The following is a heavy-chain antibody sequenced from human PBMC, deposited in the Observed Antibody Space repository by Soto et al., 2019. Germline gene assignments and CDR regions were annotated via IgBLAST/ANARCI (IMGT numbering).Heavy chain of an antibody. CDR1: GVSISSSSYY. J-gene: IGHJ5*02. V-gene: IGHV4-39*01. CDR2: IYYSGST. CDR3: ARHHSTTGPAAMVVWFDP. Sequence: PSETLSLTCTVSGVSISSSSYYCGWIRQPPGKGLEWIGSIYYSGSTYYNPSLKSRVTISVDTSKNQFSLKLSSVTAADTAVYYCARHHSTTGPAAMVVWFDPWGQGTLVAVPS. D-gene: IGHD2-2*01.